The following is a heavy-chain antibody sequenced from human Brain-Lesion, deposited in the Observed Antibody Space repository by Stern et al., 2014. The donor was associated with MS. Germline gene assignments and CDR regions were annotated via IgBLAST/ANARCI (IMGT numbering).Heavy chain of an antibody. D-gene: IGHD2-2*01. J-gene: IGHJ6*02. Sequence: QVQLVQSGPGLVKPSQTLSLSCTVSGGSISSGGYYWSWIRQPAGKGLEWIGRIFNRATPTYNPPPKSRVTISIDTSKNQFSLRLNSMTAADTAVYYCARGRVVPGFQYYATDVWGQGTTVIVSS. CDR3: ARGRVVPGFQYYATDV. CDR1: GGSISSGGYY. CDR2: IFNRATP. V-gene: IGHV4-61*02.